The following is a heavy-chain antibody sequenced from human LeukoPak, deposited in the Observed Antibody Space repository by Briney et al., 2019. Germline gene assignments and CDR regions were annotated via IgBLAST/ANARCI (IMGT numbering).Heavy chain of an antibody. V-gene: IGHV4-4*02. CDR3: ARSPAAISFGFDP. CDR2: IYHSGST. J-gene: IGHJ5*02. Sequence: PSETLSLTCAVSGGSISSSNWWSWVRQPPGKGLEWIGEIYHSGSTNYNPSLKSRVTISVDKSKNQFSLKLSSVTAADTAVYYCARSPAAISFGFDPWGQGTLVTVSS. D-gene: IGHD2-2*01. CDR1: GGSISSSNW.